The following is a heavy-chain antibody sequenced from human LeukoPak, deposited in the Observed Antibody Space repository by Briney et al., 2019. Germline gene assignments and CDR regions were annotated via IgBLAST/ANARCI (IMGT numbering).Heavy chain of an antibody. CDR3: ARQVIADYGMDV. J-gene: IGHJ6*02. Sequence: ASVKVSCKASGYTFTSYGISWVRQAPEQGLEWMGWISAYNGNTNYAQKFQGWVTMTRDTSISTAYMELSRLRSDDTAVYYCARQVIADYGMDVWGQGTTVTVSS. D-gene: IGHD2/OR15-2a*01. V-gene: IGHV1-18*01. CDR1: GYTFTSYG. CDR2: ISAYNGNT.